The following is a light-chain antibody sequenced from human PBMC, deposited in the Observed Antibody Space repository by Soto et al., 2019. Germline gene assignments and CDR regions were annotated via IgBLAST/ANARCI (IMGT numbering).Light chain of an antibody. CDR1: SSDVGGYNY. CDR2: DVT. V-gene: IGLV2-14*01. Sequence: QSALTQPASVSGSPGQSITISCTGTSSDVGGYNYVSWYQQYSGKAPRLIIYDVTNRPSGVSIRFSGSKSGNTASLTISGLQAEDEAEYYCSSYTDSSTLLFGGGTKLTVL. CDR3: SSYTDSSTLL. J-gene: IGLJ2*01.